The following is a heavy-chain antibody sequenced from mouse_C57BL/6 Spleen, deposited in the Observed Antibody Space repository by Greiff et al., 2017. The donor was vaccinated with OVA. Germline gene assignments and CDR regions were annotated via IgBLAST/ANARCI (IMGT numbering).Heavy chain of an antibody. Sequence: QVQLQQPGAELVRPGSSVKLSCKASGYTFTSYWMDWVKQRPGQGLEWIGNIYPSDSETHYNQKFKDKATLTVDKSSSTAYMQLSSLTSEDSAVYYCARGAQATFDYWGQCTTLTVSS. CDR1: GYTFTSYW. CDR2: IYPSDSET. CDR3: ARGAQATFDY. V-gene: IGHV1-61*01. J-gene: IGHJ2*01. D-gene: IGHD3-2*02.